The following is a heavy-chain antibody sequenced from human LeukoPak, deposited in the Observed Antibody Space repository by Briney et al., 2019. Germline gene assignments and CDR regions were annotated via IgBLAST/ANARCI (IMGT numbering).Heavy chain of an antibody. Sequence: GGSLRLSCAASGFAFSNFGMSWVRQAPGRGLEWVSGISGGGDTTYYAESVKGRFTISRDNSKNTLFLQMNSLSAEDTAVYYCAKTNGYYDYWGQGTLVAVSS. V-gene: IGHV3-23*01. CDR1: GFAFSNFG. J-gene: IGHJ4*02. CDR3: AKTNGYYDY. CDR2: ISGGGDTT. D-gene: IGHD3-22*01.